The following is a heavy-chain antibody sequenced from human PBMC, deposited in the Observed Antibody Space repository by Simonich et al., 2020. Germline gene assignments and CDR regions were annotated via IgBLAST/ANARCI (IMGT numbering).Heavy chain of an antibody. CDR3: ARKRFLEWFFDY. V-gene: IGHV3-21*01. D-gene: IGHD3-3*01. J-gene: IGHJ4*02. CDR2: ISSSSIYI. Sequence: EVQLVESGGGLVKPGGSLRLSCAASGFTFSSYSMNWVRQAPVTGREWFSSISSSSIYIYYADSVKGRFTISRDNAKNSLYLQMNSLRAEDTAVYYCARKRFLEWFFDYWGQGTLVTVSS. CDR1: GFTFSSYS.